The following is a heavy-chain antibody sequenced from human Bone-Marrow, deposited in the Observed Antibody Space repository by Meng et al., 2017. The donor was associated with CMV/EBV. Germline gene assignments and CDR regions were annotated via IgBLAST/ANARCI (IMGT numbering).Heavy chain of an antibody. CDR1: GYTFTGYY. CDR3: ARGRIPAIPLDY. V-gene: IGHV1-2*02. Sequence: VRTGQAGAGVKTPGASVKVSCKASGYTFTGYYMHWVRQAPGQGLEWMGWINPNSGGTNYAQKFQGRVTMTRDTSISTAYMELSRLRSDDTAVYYCARGRIPAIPLDYWGQGTLVTVSS. CDR2: INPNSGGT. J-gene: IGHJ4*02. D-gene: IGHD2-2*01.